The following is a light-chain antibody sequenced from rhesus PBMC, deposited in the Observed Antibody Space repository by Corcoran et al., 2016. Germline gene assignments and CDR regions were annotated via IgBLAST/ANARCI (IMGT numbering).Light chain of an antibody. J-gene: IGKJ1*01. CDR1: QDISSW. Sequence: DIQMTQSPSSLSSSVGDTVTITCRAIQDISSWLAWYQQKPGKAPKLLIYKASSLQSGAPSRFSGNGSRSDFTITISSLQYEDFTTYYCQQYGDRPWTFGQGTKVEV. V-gene: IGKV1-22*01. CDR3: QQYGDRPWT. CDR2: KAS.